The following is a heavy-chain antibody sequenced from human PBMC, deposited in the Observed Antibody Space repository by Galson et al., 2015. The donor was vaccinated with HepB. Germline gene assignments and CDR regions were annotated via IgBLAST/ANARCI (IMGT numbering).Heavy chain of an antibody. CDR1: A. Sequence: AMNWVRQAPGQGLEWMVWINTDTGKPTYAQGFTGRFVFSLDTSVSTAYLQINSLKAEDTAMYYCARRLDTVTAVRGGNFDYWGQGTLVTVSS. CDR2: INTDTGKP. D-gene: IGHD1-26*01. J-gene: IGHJ4*02. V-gene: IGHV7-4-1*02. CDR3: ARRLDTVTAVRGGNFDY.